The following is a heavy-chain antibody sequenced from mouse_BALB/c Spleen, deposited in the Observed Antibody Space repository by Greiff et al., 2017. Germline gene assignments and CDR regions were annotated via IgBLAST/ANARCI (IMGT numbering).Heavy chain of an antibody. CDR2: ISDGGSYT. CDR3: ARGPYGREGFAY. CDR1: GFTFSDYY. V-gene: IGHV5-4*02. J-gene: IGHJ3*01. D-gene: IGHD2-10*02. Sequence: EVMLVESGGGLVKPGGSLKLSCAASGFTFSDYYMYWVRQTPEKRLEWVATISDGGSYTYYPDSVKGRFTISRDNAKNNLYLQMSSLKSEDTAMYYCARGPYGREGFAYWGQGTLVTVSA.